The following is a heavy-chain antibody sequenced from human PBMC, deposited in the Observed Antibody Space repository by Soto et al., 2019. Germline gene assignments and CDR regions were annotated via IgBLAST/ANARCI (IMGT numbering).Heavy chain of an antibody. CDR2: IYYSGST. CDR1: GGSISSGDYY. J-gene: IGHJ4*02. CDR3: ASQRYYDSSGYYNGHFDY. D-gene: IGHD3-22*01. V-gene: IGHV4-30-4*01. Sequence: QVQLQESGPGLVKPSQTLSLTCTVSGGSISSGDYYWSWIRQPPGKGLEWIGYIYYSGSTYYNPSLKSRVTISVDTSKNQFSLKLSSVTAADTAVYYCASQRYYDSSGYYNGHFDYWGQGTLVTVSS.